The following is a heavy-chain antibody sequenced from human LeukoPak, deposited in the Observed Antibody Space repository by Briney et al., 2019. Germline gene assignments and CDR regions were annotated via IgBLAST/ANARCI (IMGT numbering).Heavy chain of an antibody. CDR2: ISKSSTFI. V-gene: IGHV3-21*01. Sequence: TGGSLRLSCVASGLPFSEYSMSWVRQAPGKGLEWVSCISKSSTFIHYADSVKGRFTISRDNAKNSLFLQMNSLRAEDTAVYYCVGGNRDYYYVTSGYYVESFDNWCQGTMVTVSS. J-gene: IGHJ3*02. CDR1: GLPFSEYS. D-gene: IGHD3-22*01. CDR3: VGGNRDYYYVTSGYYVESFDN.